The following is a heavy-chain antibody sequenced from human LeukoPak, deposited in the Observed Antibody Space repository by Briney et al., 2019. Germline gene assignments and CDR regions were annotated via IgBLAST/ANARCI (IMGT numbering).Heavy chain of an antibody. Sequence: TGGSLRLSCAASGLTFSDHQMAWVRQAPGKGLEWVGRIRNKANSYTTEFAASVKGRFIISRDDSRNSLYLQMNSLKTEDTAVYYCARLGLVRARNYLDYWGQGTLVTVSS. CDR2: IRNKANSYTT. D-gene: IGHD1-26*01. CDR1: GLTFSDHQ. CDR3: ARLGLVRARNYLDY. V-gene: IGHV3-72*01. J-gene: IGHJ4*02.